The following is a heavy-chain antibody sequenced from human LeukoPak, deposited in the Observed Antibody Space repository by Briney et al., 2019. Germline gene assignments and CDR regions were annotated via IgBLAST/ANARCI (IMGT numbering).Heavy chain of an antibody. D-gene: IGHD2-15*01. CDR1: GYTFTSYY. J-gene: IGHJ1*01. CDR3: ARDASYCSGGSCYSPEYFQH. V-gene: IGHV1-46*01. Sequence: ASVNVSCKASGYTFTSYYMHWVRQAPGQGLEWMGIINPSGGSTSYAQKFQGRVTMTRDTSTSTVYMELSSLRSEDTAVYYCARDASYCSGGSCYSPEYFQHWGQGTLVTVSS. CDR2: INPSGGST.